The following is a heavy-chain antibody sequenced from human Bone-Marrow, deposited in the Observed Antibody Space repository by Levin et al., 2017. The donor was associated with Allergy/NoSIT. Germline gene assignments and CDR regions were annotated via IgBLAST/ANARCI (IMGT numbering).Heavy chain of an antibody. Sequence: QAGGSLRLSCEASGFTFRNYAMSWVRQAPGKGLDWVATITSPSGSTYFAQSVKGRFIISRDGSRATVSLQMSSLRTEDTALYYCTRGHGGASQPFDIWGRGTFVTVSS. V-gene: IGHV3-23*01. CDR3: TRGHGGASQPFDI. CDR2: ITSPSGST. D-gene: IGHD4-23*01. J-gene: IGHJ3*02. CDR1: GFTFRNYA.